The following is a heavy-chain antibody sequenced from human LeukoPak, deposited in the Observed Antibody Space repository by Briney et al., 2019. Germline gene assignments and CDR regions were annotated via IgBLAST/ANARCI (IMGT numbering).Heavy chain of an antibody. V-gene: IGHV1-2*06. CDR2: INPNSGGT. D-gene: IGHD2/OR15-2a*01. CDR1: GYTFTGYY. Sequence: ASVKVSCKASGYTFTGYYMHWVRQAPGQGLEWMGRINPNSGGTNYAQKFQGRVTMTRDTSISTAYMELSRLRSDDTAVYYCASGVLRWGSSFDYWGQATLVTVSS. CDR3: ASGVLRWGSSFDY. J-gene: IGHJ4*02.